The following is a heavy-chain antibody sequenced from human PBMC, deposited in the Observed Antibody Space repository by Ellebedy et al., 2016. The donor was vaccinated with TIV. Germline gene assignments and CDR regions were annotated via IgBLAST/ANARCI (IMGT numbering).Heavy chain of an antibody. V-gene: IGHV3-7*04. D-gene: IGHD3-10*01. CDR1: GFTFSIYW. CDR3: ARGDDSSGDY. Sequence: PGGSLRLSCAASGFTFSIYWMTWVRQAPGKGPEFVANIKGDGSEKYYVDSVKGRFTISRDNAKNSLYLQMNSLSGEDTAVYYCARGDDSSGDYWGQGTQVIISS. J-gene: IGHJ4*02. CDR2: IKGDGSEK.